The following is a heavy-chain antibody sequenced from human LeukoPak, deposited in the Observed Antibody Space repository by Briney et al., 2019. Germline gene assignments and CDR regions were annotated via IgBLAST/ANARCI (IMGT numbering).Heavy chain of an antibody. CDR1: GFIFTDYW. V-gene: IGHV3-7*03. CDR3: AKDERFLEWLSIGSWYFDY. CDR2: IKKDGSEK. Sequence: PGGSLRLSCAGSGFIFTDYWIDWVRQAPGKGLEWVANIKKDGSEKNCLESAKGRFTISRDNPKNTLYLQMNSLRAEDTAVYYCAKDERFLEWLSIGSWYFDYWGQGTLVTVSS. J-gene: IGHJ4*02. D-gene: IGHD3-3*01.